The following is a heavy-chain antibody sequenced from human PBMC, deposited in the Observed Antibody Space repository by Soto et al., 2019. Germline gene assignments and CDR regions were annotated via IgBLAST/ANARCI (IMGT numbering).Heavy chain of an antibody. CDR1: GYRFASNW. Sequence: PGESLKISCKGSGYRFASNWIGWVRQLPGKGLEWMGIIYPHDSETKYSPSFQGQVTISVDKSISTAYLQWSGLKASDSAMYYRAAGGIFGVVEADNWFDPWGPGTLVTSPQ. J-gene: IGHJ5*02. CDR3: AAGGIFGVVEADNWFDP. D-gene: IGHD3-3*01. CDR2: IYPHDSET. V-gene: IGHV5-51*01.